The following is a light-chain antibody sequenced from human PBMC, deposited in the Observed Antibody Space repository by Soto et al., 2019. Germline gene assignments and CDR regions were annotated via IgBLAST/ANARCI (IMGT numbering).Light chain of an antibody. J-gene: IGKJ5*01. V-gene: IGKV1-39*01. Sequence: DIQMTQSPSSLSAFLGDRVTITCRASQSLSTYLNWYEQKPGKAPKLLIYAASSLQSGVPSRFSGSGSGTDFTLTISSLQLEDFATYYCQQSSSTPITFGQGTRLEIK. CDR1: QSLSTY. CDR3: QQSSSTPIT. CDR2: AAS.